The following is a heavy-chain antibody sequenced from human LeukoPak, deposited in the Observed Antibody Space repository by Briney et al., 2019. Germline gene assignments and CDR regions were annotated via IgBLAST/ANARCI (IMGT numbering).Heavy chain of an antibody. D-gene: IGHD5-18*01. CDR1: GITFSSYW. CDR2: IKRDGSEK. CDR3: TTVRYRSGFDP. J-gene: IGHJ5*02. Sequence: SGGSLRLSCLAAGITFSSYWMSWVRQAPGKGLEWVANIKRDGSEKNYVDSVKGRFTISRDNAKNSLYLQMNSLRAEDTAVYYCTTVRYRSGFDPWGQGTLVTVSS. V-gene: IGHV3-7*02.